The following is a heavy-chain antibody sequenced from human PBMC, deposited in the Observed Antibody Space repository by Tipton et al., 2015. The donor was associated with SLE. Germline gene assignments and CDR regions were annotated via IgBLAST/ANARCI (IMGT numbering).Heavy chain of an antibody. D-gene: IGHD6-19*01. J-gene: IGHJ6*02. V-gene: IGHV4-59*11. CDR1: GGSISSHY. CDR3: ARAAGSDYYGMDV. CDR2: IYYSGST. Sequence: TLSLTCTVSGGSISSHYWSWIRPTPGKGLEWIGFIYYSGSTNYNPSLRSRVTISVDTSKNQFSLKLSSVTAADTAVYYCARAAGSDYYGMDVWGQGTTVTVSS.